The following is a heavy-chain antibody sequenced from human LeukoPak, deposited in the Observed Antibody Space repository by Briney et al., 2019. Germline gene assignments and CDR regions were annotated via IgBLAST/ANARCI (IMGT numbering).Heavy chain of an antibody. D-gene: IGHD4-23*01. CDR1: GFTVGSHW. CDR3: ARGYSGSRGFDY. Sequence: GGSLRLACAASGFTVGSHWMHWVRQAPGKGLVWISRIKTDGTTTNYADSVKGRFTISRDNAKNTLYLQMNSLRAEDTAVYYCARGYSGSRGFDYWGQGTLVTVSS. J-gene: IGHJ4*02. CDR2: IKTDGTTT. V-gene: IGHV3-74*01.